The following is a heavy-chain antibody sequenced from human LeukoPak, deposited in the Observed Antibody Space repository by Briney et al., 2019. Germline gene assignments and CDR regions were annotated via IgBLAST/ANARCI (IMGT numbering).Heavy chain of an antibody. D-gene: IGHD4-11*01. J-gene: IGHJ6*02. V-gene: IGHV1-46*01. Sequence: GASVKVSCKASGYTFTSYYMHWVRQAPGQGLEWMGIINPSGGSTSYAQKFQGRVTMTRDTSTSTVYMELSSLRSEDTAVYYCAIHTVTKDTSADYYYGMDVWGQGTTVTVSS. CDR1: GYTFTSYY. CDR2: INPSGGST. CDR3: AIHTVTKDTSADYYYGMDV.